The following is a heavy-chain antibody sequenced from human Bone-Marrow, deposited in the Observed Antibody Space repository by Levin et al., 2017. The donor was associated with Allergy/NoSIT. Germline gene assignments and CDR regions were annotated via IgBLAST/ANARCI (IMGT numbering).Heavy chain of an antibody. D-gene: IGHD1-26*01. V-gene: IGHV4-39*01. J-gene: IGHJ4*02. Sequence: SETLSLTCTVSGDYMTTNNYYWGWVRQTPGKGLEWIGSIFYAGTTYYNKSLRGRVTISTDTSRNHFSLRLTSVTAADTAVYYCSRHFPSYYLGKFDIWGQGILVTVSS. CDR3: SRHFPSYYLGKFDI. CDR1: GDYMTTNNYY. CDR2: IFYAGTT.